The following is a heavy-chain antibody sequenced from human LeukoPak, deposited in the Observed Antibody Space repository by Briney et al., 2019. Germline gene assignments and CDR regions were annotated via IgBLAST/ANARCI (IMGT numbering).Heavy chain of an antibody. D-gene: IGHD2-2*01. CDR1: GYTFTGFY. Sequence: ASVKVSCKASGYTFTGFYMHWVRQAPGQGLEWMGWINPNNGGTNYAQKFQGRVTLTRDTSISTVYMELRTLRSDDTAVYYCTTISSRYCTSTSCYSSFDYWGQATLVTVSS. V-gene: IGHV1-2*02. J-gene: IGHJ4*02. CDR2: INPNNGGT. CDR3: TTISSRYCTSTSCYSSFDY.